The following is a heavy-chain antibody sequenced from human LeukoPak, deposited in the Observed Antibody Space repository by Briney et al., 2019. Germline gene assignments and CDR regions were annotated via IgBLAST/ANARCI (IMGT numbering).Heavy chain of an antibody. V-gene: IGHV3-23*01. CDR3: AKSGPWDYYDSSGYYD. Sequence: GGSLRLSCAASGFTFSSYAMSWVRQAPGKGLEWVSAISGSGGSTYYADSVKARFTISRDNSKNTLYLQMNSLRAEDTAVYYCAKSGPWDYYDSSGYYDWGQGTLVTVSS. D-gene: IGHD3-22*01. CDR2: ISGSGGST. J-gene: IGHJ4*02. CDR1: GFTFSSYA.